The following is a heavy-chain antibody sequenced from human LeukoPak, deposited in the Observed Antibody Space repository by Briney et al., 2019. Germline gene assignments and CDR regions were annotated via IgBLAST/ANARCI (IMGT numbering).Heavy chain of an antibody. V-gene: IGHV4-30-4*08. CDR2: IYYSGST. CDR1: GGSISSGDYY. D-gene: IGHD6-13*01. Sequence: PSQTLSLTCTVSGGSISSGDYYWSWIRQPPGKGLEWIGYIYYSGSTYYNPSLKSRVTISVDTSKNHFSLKLSSVTAADTAVYYCAWNIAVGGTIGLDPWGQGSLVTVSS. CDR3: AWNIAVGGTIGLDP. J-gene: IGHJ5*02.